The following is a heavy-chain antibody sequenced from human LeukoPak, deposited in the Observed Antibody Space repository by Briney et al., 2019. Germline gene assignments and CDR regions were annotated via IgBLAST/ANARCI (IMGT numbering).Heavy chain of an antibody. J-gene: IGHJ4*02. CDR1: GGSISSGSYY. CDR2: IYYSGST. CDR3: ARHRGYSGSYSDY. D-gene: IGHD1-26*01. Sequence: SETLSLTCTVSGGSISSGSYYWSWIRQPPGKGLEWIGYIYYSGSTNYNPSLKSRVTISVDTSKNQFSLKLSSVTAADTAVYYCARHRGYSGSYSDYWGQGTLVTVSS. V-gene: IGHV4-61*01.